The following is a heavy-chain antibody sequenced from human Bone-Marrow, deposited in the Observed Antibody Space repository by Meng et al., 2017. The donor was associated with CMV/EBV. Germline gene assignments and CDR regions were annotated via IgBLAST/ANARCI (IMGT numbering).Heavy chain of an antibody. D-gene: IGHD6-19*01. Sequence: SLKISCAASGFTFDDYAMHWVRQAPGKGLEWGSGISWNSGSIGYADSVKGRFTISRDNAKNSLYLQMNSLRAEDMALYYCAKGSGSGWYRIPDYWYFDLWGRGNLVNVAS. CDR2: ISWNSGSI. J-gene: IGHJ2*01. CDR1: GFTFDDYA. CDR3: AKGSGSGWYRIPDYWYFDL. V-gene: IGHV3-9*03.